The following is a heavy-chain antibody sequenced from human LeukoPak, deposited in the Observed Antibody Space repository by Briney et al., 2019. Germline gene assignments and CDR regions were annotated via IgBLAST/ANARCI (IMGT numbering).Heavy chain of an antibody. V-gene: IGHV3-7*05. CDR2: IKQDGSEK. CDR3: ARNRYSGSYGVDY. D-gene: IGHD1-26*01. Sequence: GGSLRLSCAASGFTFSSYWMSWVRQAPGKGLEWVANIKQDGSEKYYVDSVKGRFTISRDNAKNSLCLQMNSLRAEDTAVYYCARNRYSGSYGVDYWGQGTLVTVSS. J-gene: IGHJ4*02. CDR1: GFTFSSYW.